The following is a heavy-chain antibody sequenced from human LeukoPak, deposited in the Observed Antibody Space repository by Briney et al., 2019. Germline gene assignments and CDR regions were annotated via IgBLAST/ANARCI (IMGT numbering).Heavy chain of an antibody. J-gene: IGHJ4*02. Sequence: GGFLRLSCAMSGFTFSDTWMSWVRQAPGKGLEWVATILPDGSRKYYVDSVRGRFTISRDNARNSLFLQMNSLRAEDTALYYCARDDSDNWGQGTLVTVSS. V-gene: IGHV3-7*01. CDR1: GFTFSDTW. CDR2: ILPDGSRK. CDR3: ARDDSDN.